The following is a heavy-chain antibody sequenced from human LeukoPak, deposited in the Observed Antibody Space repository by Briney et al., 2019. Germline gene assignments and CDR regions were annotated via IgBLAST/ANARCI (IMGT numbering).Heavy chain of an antibody. CDR1: GFTVSSNY. Sequence: PGGSLRLSCAASGFTVSSNYMSWVRQAPGKGLEWVSVIYSGGSTYYADSVKGRFTISRDNSKNTLYLQMNSLRAEDTAVYYCARGVYDWDYYYYYYMDVWGKGTTVTISS. D-gene: IGHD5/OR15-5a*01. CDR3: ARGVYDWDYYYYYYMDV. J-gene: IGHJ6*03. V-gene: IGHV3-66*01. CDR2: IYSGGST.